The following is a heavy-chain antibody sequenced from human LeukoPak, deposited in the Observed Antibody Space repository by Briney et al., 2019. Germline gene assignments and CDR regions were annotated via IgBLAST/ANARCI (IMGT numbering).Heavy chain of an antibody. CDR3: ARVTPNYCSSTSCYLSSWFDP. D-gene: IGHD2-2*01. CDR1: GYTFTSYG. J-gene: IGHJ5*02. Sequence: ASVKVSCKASGYTFTSYGISWVRQAPGQGLEWMGWISAYNGNTNYAQKLQGRVTMTTDTSTSTAYMELRSLRSDDTAVYYCARVTPNYCSSTSCYLSSWFDPWGQGTLVTVSS. V-gene: IGHV1-18*01. CDR2: ISAYNGNT.